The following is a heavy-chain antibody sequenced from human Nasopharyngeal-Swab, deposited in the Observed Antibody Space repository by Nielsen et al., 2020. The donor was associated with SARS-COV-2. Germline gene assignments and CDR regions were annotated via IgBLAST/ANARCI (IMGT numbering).Heavy chain of an antibody. D-gene: IGHD6-19*01. CDR2: IKQDGSEK. V-gene: IGHV3-7*01. Sequence: GESLKISCAASGFTFSSYWMSWVRQAPGKGLEWVANIKQDGSEKYYVDSVKGRFTISRDNAKNSLYLQMNSLRAEDTAVYYYARDTGSGWSMDVWGQGTTVTVSS. CDR3: ARDTGSGWSMDV. J-gene: IGHJ6*02. CDR1: GFTFSSYW.